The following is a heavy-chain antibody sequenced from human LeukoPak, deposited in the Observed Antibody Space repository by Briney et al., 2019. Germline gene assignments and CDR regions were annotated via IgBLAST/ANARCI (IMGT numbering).Heavy chain of an antibody. CDR1: GGSFIGYY. J-gene: IGHJ4*02. CDR2: IKHSANT. CDR3: ARKTVSTGVDY. Sequence: SETLSLTCAVYGGSFIGYYWSWIRQTPGKGLEWIGEIKHSANTGYNPSLKSRVTISVDTSRSQFSLKLTSVTAADTAVYYCARKTVSTGVDYWGQGTLVTVSS. D-gene: IGHD5/OR15-5a*01. V-gene: IGHV4-34*01.